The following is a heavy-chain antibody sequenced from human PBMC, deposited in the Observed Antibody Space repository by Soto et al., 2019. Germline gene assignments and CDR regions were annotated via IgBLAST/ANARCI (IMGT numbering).Heavy chain of an antibody. D-gene: IGHD3-3*01. CDR1: GYTFSDYY. CDR2: IDTSGTKL. CDR3: ASHYDMWSGYLSPVDY. Sequence: QVQLVESGGALVKPGGSLRLSCAASGYTFSDYYMSWIRQAPGKGLEWISSIDTSGTKLYYADSVKGRFTITRDNAKNSLYLEMNSLRDEDTAVYYCASHYDMWSGYLSPVDYWGQGTLGTVSS. V-gene: IGHV3-11*01. J-gene: IGHJ4*02.